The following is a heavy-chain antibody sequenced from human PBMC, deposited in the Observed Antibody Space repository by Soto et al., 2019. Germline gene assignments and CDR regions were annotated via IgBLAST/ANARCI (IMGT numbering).Heavy chain of an antibody. CDR3: AAGGYTYGYDYSDMDV. D-gene: IGHD5-18*01. CDR1: GGSLSSYY. Sequence: SETLSLTCTVSGGSLSSYYWTWIRQSPGKGLEWIGNIYYSGRTNYNPSLRSRVIISLDMSKNQFFLKLRSVTTADTAVYYCAAGGYTYGYDYSDMDVWGQGTTVTVSS. V-gene: IGHV4-59*01. J-gene: IGHJ6*02. CDR2: IYYSGRT.